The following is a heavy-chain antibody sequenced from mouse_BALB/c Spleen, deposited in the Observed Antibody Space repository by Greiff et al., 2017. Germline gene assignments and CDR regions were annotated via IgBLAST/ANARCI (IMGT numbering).Heavy chain of an antibody. CDR1: GFTFSDFY. CDR2: SRNKANDYTT. J-gene: IGHJ3*01. Sequence: EVNVVESGGGLVQPGGSLRLSCATSGFTFSDFYMEWVRQPPGKRLEWIAASRNKANDYTTEYSASVKGRFIVSRDTSQSILYLQMNALRAEDTAIYYCARDAWRTGTAFAYWGQGTLVTVSA. V-gene: IGHV7-1*02. CDR3: ARDAWRTGTAFAY. D-gene: IGHD4-1*01.